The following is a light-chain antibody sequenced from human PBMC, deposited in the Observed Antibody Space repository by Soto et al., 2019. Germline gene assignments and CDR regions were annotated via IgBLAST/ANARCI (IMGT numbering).Light chain of an antibody. CDR3: QQYNNYGSWT. V-gene: IGKV1-5*03. CDR2: KAS. CDR1: QSISGW. Sequence: DIQVTQSPSTLSASVGDRVTITCRASQSISGWLAWYQQKPGKAPNLLIYKASTLESGVPSRFSGSGSGTEFPLTISGLQPDDFATSYCQQYNNYGSWTCGQGPKVEIK. J-gene: IGKJ1*01.